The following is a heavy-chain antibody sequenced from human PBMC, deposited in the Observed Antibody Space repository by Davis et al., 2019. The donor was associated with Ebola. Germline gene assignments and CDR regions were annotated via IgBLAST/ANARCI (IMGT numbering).Heavy chain of an antibody. CDR2: MNPNSGNT. CDR1: GYIFTSYD. J-gene: IGHJ5*02. D-gene: IGHD3-16*02. CDR3: ARDNNYDYVWGSYRPNNWFDP. Sequence: AASVKVSCKASGYIFTSYDINWVRQATGQGLEWMGWMNPNSGNTGYARKFQDRVTMTRDTSMNTAYMELSRLRSDDTAVYYCARDNNYDYVWGSYRPNNWFDPWGQGTLVTVSS. V-gene: IGHV1-8*01.